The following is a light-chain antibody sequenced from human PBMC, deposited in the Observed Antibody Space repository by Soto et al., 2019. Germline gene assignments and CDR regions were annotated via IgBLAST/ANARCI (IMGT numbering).Light chain of an antibody. J-gene: IGKJ4*01. CDR2: DAS. V-gene: IGKV3-11*01. CDR3: QQRSNWPPLT. CDR1: EGFSSY. Sequence: ETVMTQSPATLSVSPGERVTLSCRASEGFSSYLAWYQQKPGQAPRLLIYDASNRATGIPARFSGSGSGTDFTLTISSLEPEDFAVYYCQQRSNWPPLTFGGGTKVDIK.